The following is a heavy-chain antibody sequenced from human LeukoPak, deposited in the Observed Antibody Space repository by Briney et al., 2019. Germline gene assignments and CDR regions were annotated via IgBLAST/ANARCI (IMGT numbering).Heavy chain of an antibody. D-gene: IGHD1-1*01. CDR3: ARDGVPADNFPFDY. CDR1: GYSISSGYY. Sequence: PSETLSLTCTVSGYSISSGYYWGWIRQPPGKGLEWIGSIYHSGSTYYNPSLKSRVTISVDTSKNQFSLKLSSVTAADTAVYYCARDGVPADNFPFDYWGQGTLVTVSS. CDR2: IYHSGST. V-gene: IGHV4-38-2*02. J-gene: IGHJ4*02.